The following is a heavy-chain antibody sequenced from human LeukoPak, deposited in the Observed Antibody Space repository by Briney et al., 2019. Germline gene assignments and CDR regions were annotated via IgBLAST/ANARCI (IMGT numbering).Heavy chain of an antibody. CDR1: GGSISSYY. V-gene: IGHV4-59*01. D-gene: IGHD3-10*01. CDR3: ARVNYYGSNDY. J-gene: IGHJ4*02. CDR2: IYYSGST. Sequence: SETLSLTCTVSGGSISSYYWSWIRQPPGKGLEWIGYIYYSGSTNYNPSLKSRVTISVDTSKNQFSLKLSSVTAADTAVYYCARVNYYGSNDYWGQGTLVTVSS.